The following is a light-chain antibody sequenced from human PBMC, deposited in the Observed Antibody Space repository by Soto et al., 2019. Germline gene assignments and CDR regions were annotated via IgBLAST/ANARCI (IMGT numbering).Light chain of an antibody. J-gene: IGKJ4*01. V-gene: IGKV1-5*03. CDR2: KAS. CDR1: QTISSW. Sequence: DIQMTQSPSTLSGSVGDRVTITCRASQTISSWLAWYQQKPGKAPKLLIYKASTLKSGVPSRFSGRGSGTEFTLTISSLQPDDFATYYCQQGYSIHALTFGGGTKVELK. CDR3: QQGYSIHALT.